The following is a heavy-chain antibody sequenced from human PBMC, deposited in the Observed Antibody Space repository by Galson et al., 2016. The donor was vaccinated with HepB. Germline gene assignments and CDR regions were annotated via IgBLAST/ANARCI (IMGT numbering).Heavy chain of an antibody. CDR1: GFTFSSYW. CDR2: VKRDGSER. J-gene: IGHJ4*02. D-gene: IGHD3-10*01. CDR3: ARGANRGRPFDY. V-gene: IGHV3-7*03. Sequence: GFTFSSYWMSWVRQAPGKGLEWVANVKRDGSERYYVDSVKGRFTISRDNAKNSLFLQMNSLRVEDTAVYYCARGANRGRPFDYWGQGTLVTVSS.